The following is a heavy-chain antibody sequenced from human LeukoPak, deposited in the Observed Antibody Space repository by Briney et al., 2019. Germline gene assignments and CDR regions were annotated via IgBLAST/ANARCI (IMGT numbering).Heavy chain of an antibody. CDR1: GFTFSSYA. D-gene: IGHD3-3*01. CDR2: ISSSSSYI. V-gene: IGHV3-21*01. J-gene: IGHJ6*03. CDR3: ARASTVDYDFWSGYPSYYYYYMDV. Sequence: PGGSLRLSCAASGFTFSSYAMSWVRQAPGKGLEWVSSISSSSSYIYYADSVKGRFTISRDNAKNSLYLQMNSLRAEDTAVYYCARASTVDYDFWSGYPSYYYYYMDVWGKGTTVTVSS.